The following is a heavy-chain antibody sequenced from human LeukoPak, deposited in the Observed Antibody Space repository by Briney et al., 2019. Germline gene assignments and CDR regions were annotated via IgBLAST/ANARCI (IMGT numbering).Heavy chain of an antibody. J-gene: IGHJ4*02. CDR1: GYILTDYH. V-gene: IGHV1-2*02. CDR2: INPNSGGT. CDR3: ARGPHWGYSFIY. D-gene: IGHD2-15*01. Sequence: ASVKVSCKASGYILTDYHMHWVRQAPGHGLEWLGWINPNSGGTDYAQKFQGRVTMTRDTSISTAYMELSSLRSDDPAVYYCARGPHWGYSFIYWGQGTLVTVSS.